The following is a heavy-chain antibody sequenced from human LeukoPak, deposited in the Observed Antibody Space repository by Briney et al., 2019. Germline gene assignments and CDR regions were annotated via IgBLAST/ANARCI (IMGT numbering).Heavy chain of an antibody. Sequence: AFSVNVSCKASGYTFTSYAMHWVRPAPGPGLEWMGWITPSGGTNYAQKFQGRVAITRDTSITTAYMDLSRLTSDDTAVYYCARDRYGDGFAHFDYWGQAAPDTVSS. J-gene: IGHJ4*02. CDR3: ARDRYGDGFAHFDY. CDR1: GYTFTSYA. CDR2: ITPSGGT. D-gene: IGHD5-24*01. V-gene: IGHV1-2*02.